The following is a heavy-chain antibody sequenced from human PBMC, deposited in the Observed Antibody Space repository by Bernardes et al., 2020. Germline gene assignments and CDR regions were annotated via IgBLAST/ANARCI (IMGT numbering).Heavy chain of an antibody. V-gene: IGHV3-74*01. CDR2: IKIDGSET. D-gene: IGHD3-3*01. J-gene: IGHJ4*02. CDR3: ARDGDATIPLED. Sequence: GRPLRFSCVSSGFTFRSHWMHWVRKGPGEGPVWVSLIKIDGSETRYADSVKGRFTISRDNAKNTVYLQMNSLRAEDTAVYYCARDGDATIPLEDWGQGTLVTVSS. CDR1: GFTFRSHW.